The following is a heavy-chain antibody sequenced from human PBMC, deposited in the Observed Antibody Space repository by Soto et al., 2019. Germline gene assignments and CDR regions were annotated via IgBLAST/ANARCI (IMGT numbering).Heavy chain of an antibody. Sequence: QVQLVESGGGVVKPGRSLGLSCAASGFTFSSYALHWVRQPPGKGLEGGAVISYDGYNKYYAASVKGRFTISRDNSKNTLYLQMNSLRAEDTAVYYCARGPYCSGGTCFGSQSAFDIWGQGTMVTVSS. V-gene: IGHV3-30-3*01. D-gene: IGHD2-15*01. J-gene: IGHJ3*02. CDR2: ISYDGYNK. CDR3: ARGPYCSGGTCFGSQSAFDI. CDR1: GFTFSSYA.